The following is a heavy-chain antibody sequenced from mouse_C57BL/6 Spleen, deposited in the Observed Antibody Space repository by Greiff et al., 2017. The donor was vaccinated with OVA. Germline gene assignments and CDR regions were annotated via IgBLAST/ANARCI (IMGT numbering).Heavy chain of an antibody. Sequence: QVQLQQPGAELVKPGASVKLSCKASGYTFTSYWMQWVKQRPGQGLEWIGEIDPSDSCTNYNQKFKGKATLTVDTSSSTAYMQLSSLTSEDSAVDYCARGGVLGENAMDYWGQGTSVTVSS. CDR2: IDPSDSCT. CDR3: ARGGVLGENAMDY. CDR1: GYTFTSYW. V-gene: IGHV1-50*01. J-gene: IGHJ4*01. D-gene: IGHD3-3*01.